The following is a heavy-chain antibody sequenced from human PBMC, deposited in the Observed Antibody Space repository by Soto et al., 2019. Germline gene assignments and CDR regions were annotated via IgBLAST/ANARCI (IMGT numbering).Heavy chain of an antibody. CDR1: GYTFTTYA. J-gene: IGHJ4*02. CDR3: AGGTVTTQFDY. V-gene: IGHV1-3*01. Sequence: ASVKVSCKASGYTFTTYAMHWVRQAPGQRLEWMGWINAGNGNTKYSQKFQGRATITRDTSASTAYMELSSLRSEDTAVYYCAGGTVTTQFDYWGQGTLVTVSS. CDR2: INAGNGNT. D-gene: IGHD4-17*01.